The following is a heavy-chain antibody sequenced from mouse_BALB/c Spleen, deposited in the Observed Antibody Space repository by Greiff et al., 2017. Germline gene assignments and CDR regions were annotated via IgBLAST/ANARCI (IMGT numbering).Heavy chain of an antibody. CDR3: AREGNYWFAY. D-gene: IGHD2-1*01. CDR1: GFTFSSYT. V-gene: IGHV5-6-4*01. Sequence: EVQRVESGGGLVKPGGSLKLSCAASGFTFSSYTMSWVRQTPENRLEWVATISSGGSYTYYPDSVKGRFTISRDNAKNTLYMQMSSLKSEDTAMYYCAREGNYWFAYWGQGTLVTVSA. CDR2: ISSGGSYT. J-gene: IGHJ3*01.